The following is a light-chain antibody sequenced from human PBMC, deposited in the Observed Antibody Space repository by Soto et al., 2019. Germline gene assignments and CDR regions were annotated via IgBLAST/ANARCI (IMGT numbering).Light chain of an antibody. V-gene: IGKV1-8*01. CDR1: QGISSY. J-gene: IGKJ4*02. Sequence: SFPASTCDRVTITSRASQGISSYLAWYQQKPGKAPKLLIYAASTLQSGVPSRFSGSGSGTDFTLIFSFRLPEDFVSYYRRLSALLLRPFPGGTKVDIK. CDR2: AAS. CDR3: RLSALLLRP.